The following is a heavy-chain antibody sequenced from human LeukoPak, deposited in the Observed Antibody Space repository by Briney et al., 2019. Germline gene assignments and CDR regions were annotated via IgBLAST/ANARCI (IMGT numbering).Heavy chain of an antibody. CDR2: INSNGGRT. V-gene: IGHV3-20*01. CDR3: ARDLGCSSTSCFNWFDP. J-gene: IGHJ5*02. CDR1: GFTFDDYG. Sequence: PGGSLRLSCAASGFTFDDYGMSWVRQTPGKGPEWVSGINSNGGRTGYADSVKGRFTISRDNAKNSLYLQMNSLRAEDTALYHCARDLGCSSTSCFNWFDPWGQGTLVTVSS. D-gene: IGHD2-2*01.